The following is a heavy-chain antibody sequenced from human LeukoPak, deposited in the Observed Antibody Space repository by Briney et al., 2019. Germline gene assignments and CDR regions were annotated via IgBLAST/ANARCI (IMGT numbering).Heavy chain of an antibody. CDR3: ARGTLGSAGRYFDY. CDR1: GGSFSSGTYY. J-gene: IGHJ4*02. D-gene: IGHD7-27*01. Sequence: SGTLSLTCTVSGGSFSSGTYYWTWFRQHPGTGLEWIGFTYYSGNMHYNPSLKSRLTISVDTSKNQFSLNLTSVTAADTAVYFCARGTLGSAGRYFDYWGQGALVTVSS. CDR2: TYYSGNM. V-gene: IGHV4-31*03.